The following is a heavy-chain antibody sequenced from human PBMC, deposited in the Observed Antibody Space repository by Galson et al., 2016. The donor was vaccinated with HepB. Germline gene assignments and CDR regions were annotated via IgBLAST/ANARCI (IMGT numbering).Heavy chain of an antibody. CDR3: ARHSLIAAAGALDY. CDR1: GFTFSSYA. CDR2: ISYDHGTQK. D-gene: IGHD6-13*01. J-gene: IGHJ4*02. Sequence: SLRLSCAASGFTFSSYALHWVRQAPGKGLEWVAVISYDHGTQKYYADSVKGRFTISRDSSKNTLYLQMNTLRAEDTAVYYCARHSLIAAAGALDYWGQGTLVTVSS. V-gene: IGHV3-30-3*01.